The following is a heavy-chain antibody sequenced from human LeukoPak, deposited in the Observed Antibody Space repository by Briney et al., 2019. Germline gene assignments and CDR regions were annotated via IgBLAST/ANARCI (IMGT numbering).Heavy chain of an antibody. D-gene: IGHD3-22*01. CDR3: AKDVLGRGYGYFDY. CDR1: GFTFSSSG. CDR2: RSGCGGST. V-gene: IGHV3-23*01. Sequence: GSLSLTCAASGFTFSSSGMSWVCHAPGQGQELVSARSGCGGSTYYADSVKGRFTISRDNSKNTLYLQMNSLRAEDTAVYYCAKDVLGRGYGYFDYWGQGTLVTVSS. J-gene: IGHJ4*02.